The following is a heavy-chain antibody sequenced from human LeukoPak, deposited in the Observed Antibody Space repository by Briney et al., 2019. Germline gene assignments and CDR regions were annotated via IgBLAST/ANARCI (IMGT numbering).Heavy chain of an antibody. CDR1: GGSISSSSYY. CDR2: IYYSGST. Sequence: PSETLSLTCTVSGGSISSSSYYWGWIRQPPGKGLEWIGYIYYSGSTNYNPSLKSRVTISVDTSKNQSSLKLSSVTAADTAVYYCARVWGYSSSSHYYFDYWGQGTLVTVSS. D-gene: IGHD6-6*01. V-gene: IGHV4-61*05. CDR3: ARVWGYSSSSHYYFDY. J-gene: IGHJ4*02.